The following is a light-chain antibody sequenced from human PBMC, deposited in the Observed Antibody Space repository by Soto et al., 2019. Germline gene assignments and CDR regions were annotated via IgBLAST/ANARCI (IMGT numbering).Light chain of an antibody. Sequence: DIQMTQSPSSLSASVGDRATITCRASQSISSYLNWYQQKPGKSPKLLIYAASSLQSGVPSRFSGSGSGTDFTLTISSLPPEDFATYYCQQSYSTPRTFGQGTKVEIK. J-gene: IGKJ1*01. V-gene: IGKV1-39*01. CDR1: QSISSY. CDR2: AAS. CDR3: QQSYSTPRT.